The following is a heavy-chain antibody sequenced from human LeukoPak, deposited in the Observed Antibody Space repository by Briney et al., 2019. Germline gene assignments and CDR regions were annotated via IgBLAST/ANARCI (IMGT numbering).Heavy chain of an antibody. Sequence: PGGSLRLSCAASGFTFSSYEMNWVRQAPGKGLEWVSYISGSGYSIYYADSVKGRFTISRDNSKNTLYLQMNSLRAEDTAVYYCAKIALSWVAGTIDYWGQGTLVTVSS. V-gene: IGHV3-48*03. D-gene: IGHD6-19*01. CDR1: GFTFSSYE. CDR3: AKIALSWVAGTIDY. CDR2: ISGSGYSI. J-gene: IGHJ4*02.